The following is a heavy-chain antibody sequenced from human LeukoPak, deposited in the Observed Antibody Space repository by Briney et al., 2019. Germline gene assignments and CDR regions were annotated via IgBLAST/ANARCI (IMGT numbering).Heavy chain of an antibody. CDR2: ISGSGGST. Sequence: PGGSLRLSCAASGFTFSSYAMSWVRQAPGKGLEWVSAISGSGGSTYYADPVKGRFTISRDNSKNTLYLQMNSLRAEDTAVYYCARLGYCGGGSCYEDAFDIWGQGTMVTVSS. CDR3: ARLGYCGGGSCYEDAFDI. J-gene: IGHJ3*02. V-gene: IGHV3-23*01. D-gene: IGHD2-15*01. CDR1: GFTFSSYA.